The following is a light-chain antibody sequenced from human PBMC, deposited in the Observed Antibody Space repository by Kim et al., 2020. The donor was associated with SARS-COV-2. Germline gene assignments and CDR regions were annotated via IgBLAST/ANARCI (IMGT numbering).Light chain of an antibody. V-gene: IGKV3-11*01. CDR1: RSSSNY. Sequence: PGKRATLACRASRSSSNYLASYQQKPGQPPRLLISDTSTRATGTPARFSGSGSGTDFTLTISSLEPEDFAVYYCQQRLDWPPTTFGQGTRLEIK. J-gene: IGKJ5*01. CDR2: DTS. CDR3: QQRLDWPPTT.